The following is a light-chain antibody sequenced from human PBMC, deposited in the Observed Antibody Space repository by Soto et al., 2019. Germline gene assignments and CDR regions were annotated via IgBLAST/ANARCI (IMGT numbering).Light chain of an antibody. Sequence: EIVLTQSPATLSLSPGERATISCRASQSVSSYLAWYQQKPGQAPRLLIYDASNRATGIPARFSGSGSGTDFALTISSLEPEDFAVYYCQQRSNWPRGTFGGGTKVDIK. CDR1: QSVSSY. J-gene: IGKJ4*01. V-gene: IGKV3-11*01. CDR2: DAS. CDR3: QQRSNWPRGT.